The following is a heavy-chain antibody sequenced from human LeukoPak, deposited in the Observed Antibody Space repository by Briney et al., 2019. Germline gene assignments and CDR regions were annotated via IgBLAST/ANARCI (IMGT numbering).Heavy chain of an antibody. D-gene: IGHD1-26*01. CDR1: GYTFTSYD. Sequence: ASVKVSCKASGYTFTSYDINWVRQATGQGLEWMGWVNPNSGNTGYAQKFQGRVTMTEDTSTDTAYMELSSLRSEDTAVYYCATDHEGATLGFGYWGQGTLVTVSS. J-gene: IGHJ4*02. CDR3: ATDHEGATLGFGY. CDR2: VNPNSGNT. V-gene: IGHV1-8*01.